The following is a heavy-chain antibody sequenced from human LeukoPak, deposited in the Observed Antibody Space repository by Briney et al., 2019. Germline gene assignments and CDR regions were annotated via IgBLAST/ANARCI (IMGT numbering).Heavy chain of an antibody. CDR1: GFTFSSYG. J-gene: IGHJ4*02. D-gene: IGHD3-10*01. Sequence: PGGTLRLSCAASGFTFSSYGMSWVRQAPGKGLEWVSAISGSGGSTYYADSVKGRFTISRDNSKNTLYLQMNSLRAEDTAVYYCAKDLPIWFGELGNFDYWGQGTLVTVSS. V-gene: IGHV3-23*01. CDR2: ISGSGGST. CDR3: AKDLPIWFGELGNFDY.